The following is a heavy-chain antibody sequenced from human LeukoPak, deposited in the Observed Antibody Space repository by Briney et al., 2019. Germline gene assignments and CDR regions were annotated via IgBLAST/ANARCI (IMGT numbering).Heavy chain of an antibody. J-gene: IGHJ4*01. CDR1: GFTFSSYA. CDR3: AEDGVEATWLHFFDD. V-gene: IGHV3-23*01. D-gene: IGHD1-26*01. CDR2: IRGSGGSA. Sequence: PGGSLRLSCAASGFTFSSYAMSWVRQAPGKGLEGVSGIRGSGGSAYYADSVKGRSTISRDNSTNTVFLQKNSLRAENTAVYYGAEDGVEATWLHFFDDWGQGALVTVSS.